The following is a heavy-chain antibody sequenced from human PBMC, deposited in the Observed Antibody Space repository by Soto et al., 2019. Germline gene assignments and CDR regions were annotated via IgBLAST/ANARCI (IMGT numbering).Heavy chain of an antibody. Sequence: QVQLQQWGAGLLKPPETLSLTCAVYGESFPDYYWSWIRQPPGKGLEWIGEIKHSGSTNYNPSLTRRVTISVDTSKTQCSLKLTAVAAADTAVYYCARGGGGYDYVWGSYRHFDFWGQGTLVTVSS. V-gene: IGHV4-34*01. CDR1: GESFPDYY. CDR2: IKHSGST. D-gene: IGHD3-16*02. CDR3: ARGGGGYDYVWGSYRHFDF. J-gene: IGHJ4*02.